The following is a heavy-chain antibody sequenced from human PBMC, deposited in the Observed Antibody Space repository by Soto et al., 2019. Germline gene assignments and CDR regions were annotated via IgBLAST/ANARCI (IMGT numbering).Heavy chain of an antibody. CDR2: IHYSGTT. V-gene: IGHV4-61*01. Sequence: VSGGSVSDKTYYWSWIRQPPGKRLEWIGYIHYSGTTSFFPSYNPSLRSRVTISEDTSKNQFSLKLLSVTTADTAVYFCAAGEASSRNLAPYYLDFWGQGTLVTVSS. CDR3: AAGEASSRNLAPYYLDF. J-gene: IGHJ4*02. CDR1: GGSVSDKTYY. D-gene: IGHD6-13*01.